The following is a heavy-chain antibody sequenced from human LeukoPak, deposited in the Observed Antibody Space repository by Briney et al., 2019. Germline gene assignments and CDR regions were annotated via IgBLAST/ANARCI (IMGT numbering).Heavy chain of an antibody. CDR2: MNQDGSHI. D-gene: IGHD3-22*01. Sequence: GGSLRLSCAASGFTFSNYWMSWVRQAPGKGLEWLANMNQDGSHIYYVDSVKGRFTISRDNAKNSLYLQLDSLRAEDTAVYYCARDLVPTIVVPYDFWGQGTLVTVSS. J-gene: IGHJ4*02. CDR1: GFTFSNYW. V-gene: IGHV3-7*01. CDR3: ARDLVPTIVVPYDF.